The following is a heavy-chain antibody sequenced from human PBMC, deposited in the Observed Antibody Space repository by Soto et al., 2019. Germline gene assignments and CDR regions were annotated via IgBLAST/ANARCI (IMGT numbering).Heavy chain of an antibody. CDR2: ISGSGYST. D-gene: IGHD3-3*01. Sequence: GGSLRLSCAASGFTFRSYAMNWVRQAPGKGLEWVSGISGSGYSTFYADSVKGRFTLSRDNSKSTLYLQMKSLRAEDTAIYYCAKVNLEAAEWLSQASDSWGQGTLVTVSS. CDR3: AKVNLEAAEWLSQASDS. J-gene: IGHJ4*02. CDR1: GFTFRSYA. V-gene: IGHV3-23*01.